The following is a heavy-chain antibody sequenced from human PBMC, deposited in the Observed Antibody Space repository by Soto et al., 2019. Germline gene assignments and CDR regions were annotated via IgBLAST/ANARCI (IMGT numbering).Heavy chain of an antibody. Sequence: PGGSLRLSCAASGFTFSSYNMNWVRQAPGKGLEWVSYISSSSSTIYYADSVKGRFTISRDNAKNSLYLQMSSLRVEDTAVYYCARGDFNVGPRGPGTLVTVSS. CDR3: ARGDFNVGP. D-gene: IGHD2-21*02. J-gene: IGHJ5*02. V-gene: IGHV3-48*04. CDR1: GFTFSSYN. CDR2: ISSSSSTI.